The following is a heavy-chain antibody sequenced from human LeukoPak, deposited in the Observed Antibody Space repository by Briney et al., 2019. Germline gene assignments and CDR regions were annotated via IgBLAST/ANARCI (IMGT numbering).Heavy chain of an antibody. CDR3: AKDNKGYSCDY. V-gene: IGHV3-30*18. J-gene: IGHJ4*02. D-gene: IGHD5-18*01. Sequence: GGPLRLSCAASGFTFRSYGMHGVRQAPGKGLEWVAVISDDGSNKYYADSVKGRFTISRDSSKNTLSLQMNSLRVEDTAVYYCAKDNKGYSCDYWGQGTLVTVSS. CDR2: ISDDGSNK. CDR1: GFTFRSYG.